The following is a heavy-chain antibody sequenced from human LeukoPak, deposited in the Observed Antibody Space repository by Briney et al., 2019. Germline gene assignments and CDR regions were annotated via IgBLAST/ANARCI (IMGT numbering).Heavy chain of an antibody. Sequence: PGRSLRLSCAASGFTFRSYGMHWVRQAPGKGLEWVAVIWYDGSNKYYAESVKGRFTISRDNSKNTLYVQMNSLRAEDTAVYYCASNPRRAYWFDPWGQGTLVTVSS. J-gene: IGHJ5*02. D-gene: IGHD6-6*01. CDR1: GFTFRSYG. CDR2: IWYDGSNK. CDR3: ASNPRRAYWFDP. V-gene: IGHV3-30*19.